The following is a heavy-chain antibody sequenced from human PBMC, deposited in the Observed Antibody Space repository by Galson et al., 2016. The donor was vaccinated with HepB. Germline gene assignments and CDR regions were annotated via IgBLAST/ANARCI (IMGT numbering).Heavy chain of an antibody. V-gene: IGHV3-23*01. Sequence: SLRLSCAASGFTFSTYAMSWVRQAPGKGLEWVSVIRGSGGGPYYADSVKGRFTISRDTSKNTLNLQMNSLRAEDTAVYHCAKLQQNEGSFDIWGQGTMVTVSS. CDR3: AKLQQNEGSFDI. CDR1: GFTFSTYA. CDR2: IRGSGGGP. D-gene: IGHD5-18*01. J-gene: IGHJ3*02.